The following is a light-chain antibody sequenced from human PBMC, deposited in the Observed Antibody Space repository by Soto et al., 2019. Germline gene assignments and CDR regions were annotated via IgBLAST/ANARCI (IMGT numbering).Light chain of an antibody. CDR3: QQRSDWPWT. CDR2: EAS. J-gene: IGKJ1*01. CDR1: QSIRSN. V-gene: IGKV3-11*01. Sequence: EIVMTQSPATLSVSPGDRATLSCRASQSIRSNLAWYQQRPGQAPRLLMYEASNRATGIPARFSGGGSGTDFTLTISSLEPEDFAVYYCQQRSDWPWTFGQGTKVDIK.